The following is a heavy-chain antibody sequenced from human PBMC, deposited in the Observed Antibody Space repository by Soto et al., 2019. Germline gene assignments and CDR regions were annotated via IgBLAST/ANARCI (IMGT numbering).Heavy chain of an antibody. J-gene: IGHJ4*02. D-gene: IGHD1-26*01. Sequence: QVQLQESGPGLVKPSDTLSLTCAVSGYSISSSNWWGWIRQPPGKGLEWIGYIYYSGTTYYNPPLKSRVTTSVDTSKNQFSRKLTSVTAVDTAVYYCARREIQGPIDYWGQGTLVTVSS. V-gene: IGHV4-28*01. CDR1: GYSISSSNW. CDR2: IYYSGTT. CDR3: ARREIQGPIDY.